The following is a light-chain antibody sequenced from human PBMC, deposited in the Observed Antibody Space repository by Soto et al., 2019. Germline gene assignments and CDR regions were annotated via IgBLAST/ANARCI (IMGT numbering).Light chain of an antibody. CDR2: DTS. CDR1: QSVSSSS. CDR3: QQYVSSPLT. V-gene: IGKV3-20*01. J-gene: IGKJ4*01. Sequence: EIVLTQSPGILSVSPLEMATLSFMASQSVSSSSLAWYQQKPGQAPRLLIYDTSSRATGIPDRFSGSGSGTDFTLTISRLEPEDFAVYYCQQYVSSPLTFGGGTKVDIK.